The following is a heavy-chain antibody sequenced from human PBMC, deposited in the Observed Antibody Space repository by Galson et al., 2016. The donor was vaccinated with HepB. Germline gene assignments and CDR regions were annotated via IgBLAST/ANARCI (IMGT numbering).Heavy chain of an antibody. CDR3: AKANIIMVTLGVFLDT. V-gene: IGHV3-23*01. Sequence: SLRLSCAASGFPFNTYAMTWVRQAPGTGLEWVSGVSGHAGSPYYADSVKGRFAISRENFKNTLYLQMNSLRADDAAVYYCAKANIIMVTLGVFLDTWGQGTLVTVSS. CDR1: GFPFNTYA. D-gene: IGHD2-15*01. CDR2: VSGHAGSP. J-gene: IGHJ1*01.